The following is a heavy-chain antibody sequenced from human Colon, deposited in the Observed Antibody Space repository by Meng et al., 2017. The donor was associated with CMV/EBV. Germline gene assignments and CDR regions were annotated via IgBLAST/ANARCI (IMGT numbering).Heavy chain of an antibody. CDR1: GGAISEYY. J-gene: IGHJ5*02. D-gene: IGHD1-1*01. V-gene: IGHV4-59*01. CDR3: AGLYGTYFSSWFDP. Sequence: SETLSLTCTVTGGAISEYYWNWIRQTPGKGLEWIGYTYHSGSTNVNPSLRGRVSMSVDTSKNQVSLKLSSVTAADTAVYYCAGLYGTYFSSWFDPWGQGTLVTVSS. CDR2: TYHSGST.